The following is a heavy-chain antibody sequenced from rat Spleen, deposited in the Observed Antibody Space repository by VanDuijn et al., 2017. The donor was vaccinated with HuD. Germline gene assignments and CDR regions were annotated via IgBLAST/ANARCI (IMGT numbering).Heavy chain of an antibody. CDR2: MRYDGVT. V-gene: IGHV2S30*01. CDR3: TRDRPGAYYVMDA. J-gene: IGHJ4*01. Sequence: QVQLKESGPGLVQPSQTLSLTCTVSGFSLSNYGVFWVRQPPGKGLEWMGRMRYDGVTYYNSALKSRLSISRDTSKNQLFLKMNSLQTDDTAIYYCTRDRPGAYYVMDAWGQGASVTVSS. CDR1: GFSLSNYG. D-gene: IGHD1-4*01.